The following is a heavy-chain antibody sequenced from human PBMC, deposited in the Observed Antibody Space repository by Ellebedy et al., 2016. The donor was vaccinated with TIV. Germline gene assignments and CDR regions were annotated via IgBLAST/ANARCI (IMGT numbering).Heavy chain of an antibody. D-gene: IGHD1-26*01. CDR3: AGEVGSRQINS. J-gene: IGHJ4*02. CDR2: ISYDGGYK. Sequence: GESLKISCAASGFTFSNYGMYWVRQAPGKGLEWVAAISYDGGYKNSADSVKGRFTISRDNSKNTLYLQMNSLRAEDTAVYYCAGEVGSRQINSWGQGTQVTVSS. V-gene: IGHV3-30*03. CDR1: GFTFSNYG.